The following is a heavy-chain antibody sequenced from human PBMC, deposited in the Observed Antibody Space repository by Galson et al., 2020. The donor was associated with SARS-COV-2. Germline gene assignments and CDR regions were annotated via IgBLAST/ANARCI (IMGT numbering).Heavy chain of an antibody. D-gene: IGHD3-22*01. V-gene: IGHV3-33*01. J-gene: IGHJ4*03. CDR3: ARDGQTSSGCSFDS. Sequence: GESPKIHCAASGFTFSSHAMHWVRQAPGKGLEWVAQIFFDGSDKYYGDSVKGRFTISRDSSKNTVYLQMNNLRADDTAVYYCARDGQTSSGCSFDSWGHGALVTFSS. CDR1: GFTFSSHA. CDR2: IFFDGSDK.